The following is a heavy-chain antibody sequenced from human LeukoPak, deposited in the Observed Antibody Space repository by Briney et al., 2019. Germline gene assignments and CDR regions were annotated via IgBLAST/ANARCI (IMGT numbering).Heavy chain of an antibody. D-gene: IGHD5-12*01. V-gene: IGHV3-23*01. CDR1: WFPFSSYA. J-gene: IGHJ4*02. CDR2: ISGSGGST. Sequence: GGALRLFCSASWFPFSSYAMSWVRQAPGKGLEWVLAISGSGGSTYYADSVKGRFTISRDNSKNTLYLQMNSLRAEDTAVYYCAKDPYSGYDFRSIYFDYWGQGTLVTVSS. CDR3: AKDPYSGYDFRSIYFDY.